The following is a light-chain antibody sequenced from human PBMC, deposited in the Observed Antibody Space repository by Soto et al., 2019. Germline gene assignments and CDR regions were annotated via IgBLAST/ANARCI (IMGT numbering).Light chain of an antibody. CDR2: AAS. J-gene: IGKJ4*01. CDR3: LQHDSYPIT. Sequence: DIQMTQSPSSLSASVGDRVTITCRASQGIGNDLGWYQQKPGKAPKRLIYAASSLQSWVPSRFSASGSGTEFTLRISSLQPEDSATYYCLQHDSYPITFGGGTKVDIK. V-gene: IGKV1-17*01. CDR1: QGIGND.